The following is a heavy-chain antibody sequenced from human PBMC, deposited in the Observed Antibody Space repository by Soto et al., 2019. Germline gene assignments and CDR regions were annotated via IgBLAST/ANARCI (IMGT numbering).Heavy chain of an antibody. D-gene: IGHD6-19*01. CDR2: ISAYNGNT. CDR1: DYTFTSYG. Sequence: ASVKVSCKASDYTFTSYGISWVRQAPGQGLEWMGWISAYNGNTNYAQKLQGRVTMTTDTSTSTAYMELRSLRSDDTAVYYCASSEFGAVAGHWGQGTLVTVSS. CDR3: ASSEFGAVAGH. J-gene: IGHJ4*02. V-gene: IGHV1-18*01.